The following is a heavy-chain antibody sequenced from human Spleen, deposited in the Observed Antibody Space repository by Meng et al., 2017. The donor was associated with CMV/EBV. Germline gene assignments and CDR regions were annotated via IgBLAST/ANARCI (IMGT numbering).Heavy chain of an antibody. CDR1: GFTFRNYA. CDR3: AKALGSCSGSVRSNSCSYFDY. V-gene: IGHV3-30*04. Sequence: GESLKISCGASGFTFRNYAMHWVRQAPGKGLEWVAVISYDAKRKIYADSVKGRFTISRDNSKNTLYLQMNSLRAEDTAIYYCAKALGSCSGSVRSNSCSYFDYWGQGTLVTVSS. D-gene: IGHD2-15*01. J-gene: IGHJ4*02. CDR2: ISYDAKRK.